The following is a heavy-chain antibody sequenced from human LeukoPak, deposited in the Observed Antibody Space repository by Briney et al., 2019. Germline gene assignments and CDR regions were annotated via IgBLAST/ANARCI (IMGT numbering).Heavy chain of an antibody. D-gene: IGHD2-2*01. CDR2: IYYSGST. Sequence: SETLSLTCTVSGGSISSSSYYWGWIRQPPGKGLEWIGSIYYSGSTYYNPSLKSRVTMSVDTSKNQFSLKLSSVTAADTAVYYCARQPAGIVVVPAAIGGGFDYWGQGTLVTVSS. J-gene: IGHJ4*02. CDR1: GGSISSSSYY. CDR3: ARQPAGIVVVPAAIGGGFDY. V-gene: IGHV4-39*01.